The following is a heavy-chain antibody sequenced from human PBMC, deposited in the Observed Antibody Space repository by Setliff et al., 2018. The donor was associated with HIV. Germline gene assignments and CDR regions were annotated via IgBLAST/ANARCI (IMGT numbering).Heavy chain of an antibody. CDR3: VRGPNRYSGTSSYYYYMDV. CDR2: ISYDENNK. V-gene: IGHV3-30*01. J-gene: IGHJ6*03. Sequence: SLRLSCAASGITFSNYAMHWVRQAPGKGLEWGAVISYDENNKYYADSVKGRFTISRDNSKNTLYLQMNSLRVEDTAVYYCVRGPNRYSGTSSYYYYMDVWGKGTTVTVSS. D-gene: IGHD1-26*01. CDR1: GITFSNYA.